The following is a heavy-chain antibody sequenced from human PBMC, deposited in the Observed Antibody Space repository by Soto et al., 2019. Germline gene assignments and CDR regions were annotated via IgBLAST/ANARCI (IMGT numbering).Heavy chain of an antibody. CDR1: GGTFSSYA. CDR2: IIPIFGTA. CDR3: ARARGYPPSSGYYGMDV. Sequence: ASVKVSCKASGGTFSSYAISWVRQAPGQGLEWMGGIIPIFGTANYAQKFQGRVTITADESTSTAYMELSSLRSEDTAVYYCARARGYPPSSGYYGMDVWGQGTTVTVSS. J-gene: IGHJ6*02. D-gene: IGHD3-22*01. V-gene: IGHV1-69*13.